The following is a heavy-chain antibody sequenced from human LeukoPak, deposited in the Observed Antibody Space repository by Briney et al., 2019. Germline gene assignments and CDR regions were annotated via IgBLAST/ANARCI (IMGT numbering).Heavy chain of an antibody. D-gene: IGHD6-13*01. J-gene: IGHJ4*02. Sequence: TSETLSLTCTVSGGSISSGGYYWSWIRQHPGKGLEWIGYIYYSGSTYYNPSLKSRVTISVDTSKNQFSLKLSSVTAADTAVYYCARDRAVASIDYWGQGTLVTVSS. CDR3: ARDRAVASIDY. V-gene: IGHV4-31*03. CDR1: GGSISSGGYY. CDR2: IYYSGST.